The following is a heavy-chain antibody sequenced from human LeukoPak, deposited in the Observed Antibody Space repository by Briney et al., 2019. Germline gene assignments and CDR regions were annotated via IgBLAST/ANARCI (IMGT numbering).Heavy chain of an antibody. CDR2: IYTSGST. Sequence: PSETLSLTCTVSGGSISSYYWSWIRQPAGKGLEWIGRIYTSGSTNYNPSLKSRVTMSVDTSKNQFSLKLSSVTAADTAVYYCARDCSSTSCLLDAFDIWGQGTMVTVSS. CDR3: ARDCSSTSCLLDAFDI. CDR1: GGSISSYY. V-gene: IGHV4-4*07. D-gene: IGHD2-2*01. J-gene: IGHJ3*02.